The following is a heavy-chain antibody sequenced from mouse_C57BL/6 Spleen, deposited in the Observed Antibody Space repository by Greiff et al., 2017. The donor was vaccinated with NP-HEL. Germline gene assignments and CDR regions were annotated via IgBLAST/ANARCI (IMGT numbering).Heavy chain of an antibody. Sequence: DVKLVESGGGLVQPGGSLSLSCAASGFTFTDYYMSWVRQPPGKALEWLGFIRNKANGYTTEYSASVKGRFTISRDNSQSILYLQMNALRAEDSATYYCARYIGLLIAMDYWGQGTSVTVSS. CDR1: GFTFTDYY. V-gene: IGHV7-3*01. CDR2: IRNKANGYTT. CDR3: ARYIGLLIAMDY. D-gene: IGHD2-13*01. J-gene: IGHJ4*01.